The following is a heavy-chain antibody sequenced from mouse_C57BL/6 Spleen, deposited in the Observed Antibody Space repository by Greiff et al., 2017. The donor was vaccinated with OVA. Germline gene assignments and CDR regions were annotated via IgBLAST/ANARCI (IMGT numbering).Heavy chain of an antibody. D-gene: IGHD2-2*01. CDR3: AREVTGAMDY. Sequence: VQVVESGAELARPGASVKLSCKASGYTFTSYGISWVTQRTGQGLEWIGEIYPRSGNTYYNEKFKGKATLTADKSSSTAYMELRSLTSEDSAVYFCAREVTGAMDYWGQGTSVTVSS. CDR1: GYTFTSYG. CDR2: IYPRSGNT. V-gene: IGHV1-81*01. J-gene: IGHJ4*01.